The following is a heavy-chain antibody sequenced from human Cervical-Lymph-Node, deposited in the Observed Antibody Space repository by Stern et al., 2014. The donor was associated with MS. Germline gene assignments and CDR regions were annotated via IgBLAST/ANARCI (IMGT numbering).Heavy chain of an antibody. J-gene: IGHJ4*02. CDR1: GGSISRSNYY. CDR3: ARQYVSGTYWGGYYFDY. D-gene: IGHD1-26*01. CDR2: IYYNGNT. Sequence: VQLVESGPGLVKPSETLSLTCSVSGGSISRSNYYWGWIRPPPGKGLVWIGSIYYNGNTYHNPSLRSRVAISEDTSKTQFSLRLCSVPAADTAVYYCARQYVSGTYWGGYYFDYWGQGALVTVSS. V-gene: IGHV4-39*01.